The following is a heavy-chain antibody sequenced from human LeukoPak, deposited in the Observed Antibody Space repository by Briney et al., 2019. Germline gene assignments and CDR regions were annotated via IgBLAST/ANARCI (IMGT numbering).Heavy chain of an antibody. D-gene: IGHD6-19*01. V-gene: IGHV1-18*01. CDR1: GYTFTSYG. J-gene: IGHJ3*02. CDR2: ISAYNDNT. CDR3: AREIDSSGWYEGVAFDI. Sequence: GASVTVSCKASGYTFTSYGISWVRQAPGQGLEWMGWISAYNDNTNYAQKLQGRVTMTTDTSTSTAYMELRSLRSDDTAVYYCAREIDSSGWYEGVAFDIWGQGTMVTVSS.